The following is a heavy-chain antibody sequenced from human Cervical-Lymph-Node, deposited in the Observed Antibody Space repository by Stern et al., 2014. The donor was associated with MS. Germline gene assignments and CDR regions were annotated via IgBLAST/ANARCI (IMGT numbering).Heavy chain of an antibody. D-gene: IGHD5-24*01. CDR2: SHHSGST. CDR3: SRDADAYSLVFGY. V-gene: IGHV4-30-4*01. Sequence: QVQLQESGPGLVKPSQTLSLTCAVSGGSISSGEYYWSWIRQSPGKGLEWIGYSHHSGSTYDNPSLKSRVSMSVDTSKNQFSLKLSSVTAADTAVYYCSRDADAYSLVFGYWCRGTLVTVSS. CDR1: GGSISSGEYY. J-gene: IGHJ4*02.